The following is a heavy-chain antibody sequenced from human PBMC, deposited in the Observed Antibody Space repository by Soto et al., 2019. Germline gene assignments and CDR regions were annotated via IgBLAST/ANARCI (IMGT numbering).Heavy chain of an antibody. V-gene: IGHV6-1*01. Sequence: QVQLQQSGPELVKPSQTLSLTCAISGDSVSSNSATWNRIRQSPSRGLEWLGRTYYRSQWYYDYAVSVKSRISINPDTSKNQFSLQLDSLTPEDTAVYFCVRLIGNSWLDQWGQGTLVTVSS. J-gene: IGHJ4*02. CDR2: TYYRSQWYY. CDR3: VRLIGNSWLDQ. D-gene: IGHD2-15*01. CDR1: GDSVSSNSAT.